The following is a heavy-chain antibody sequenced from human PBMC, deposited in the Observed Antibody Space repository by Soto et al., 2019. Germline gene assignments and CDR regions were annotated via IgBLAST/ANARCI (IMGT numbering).Heavy chain of an antibody. Sequence: VQLVESGGGVVQPGRSLRLSCAASGFTFSSFDMHWVRQPTGKGLEWVSAIGTAGDTYYPGSVKGRFTISRDNAKNSLHLQMNSLRAGDTAVYYCAREARVFGKAFDVWGQGTMVTVSS. CDR3: AREARVFGKAFDV. CDR2: IGTAGDT. V-gene: IGHV3-13*01. J-gene: IGHJ3*01. CDR1: GFTFSSFD. D-gene: IGHD3-3*01.